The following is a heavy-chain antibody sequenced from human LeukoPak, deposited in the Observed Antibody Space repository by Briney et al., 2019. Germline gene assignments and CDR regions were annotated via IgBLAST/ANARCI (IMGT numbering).Heavy chain of an antibody. CDR1: GFTFDDYT. CDR2: ISWDGGST. V-gene: IGHV3-43*01. CDR3: AKDNRRKLTSEYFFDY. Sequence: PGGSLRLSCAASGFTFDDYTMHWVRQAPGKGLEWVSLISWDGGSTFYADSVKGRFTISRDNSKNSLYLQMNSLRTDDTALYYCAKDNRRKLTSEYFFDYWGQGTLVTVSS. J-gene: IGHJ4*02. D-gene: IGHD1-14*01.